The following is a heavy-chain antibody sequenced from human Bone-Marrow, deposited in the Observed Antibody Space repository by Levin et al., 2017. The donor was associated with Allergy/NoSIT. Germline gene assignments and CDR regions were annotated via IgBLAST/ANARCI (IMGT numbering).Heavy chain of an antibody. V-gene: IGHV1-24*01. CDR1: GYTLTELS. CDR3: ATAGVVAPTAIDY. CDR2: FDPEEGET. D-gene: IGHD2-15*01. Sequence: GASVKVSCKVSGYTLTELSMHWVRQAPGKGLEWMGGFDPEEGETIFAQKFQGRVTMTEDTSTATAYMELSRLRSDDTAVYYCATAGVVAPTAIDYWGQGTLVTVSS. J-gene: IGHJ4*02.